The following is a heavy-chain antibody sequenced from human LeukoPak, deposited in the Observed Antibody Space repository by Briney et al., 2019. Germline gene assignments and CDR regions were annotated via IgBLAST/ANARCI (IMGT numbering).Heavy chain of an antibody. CDR3: ARSHYYDFWSGYPTYNYFDY. V-gene: IGHV4-61*02. D-gene: IGHD3-3*01. CDR2: IYTTGNT. CDR1: GGSISSGSYY. Sequence: SQTLSLTCTVSGGSISSGSYYWSWIRQPAGKGLEWIGRIYTTGNTNYNPSLKSRVTMSVDTSKKQFSLKLSSVTAADTAVYYCARSHYYDFWSGYPTYNYFDYWGQGTLVTVSS. J-gene: IGHJ4*02.